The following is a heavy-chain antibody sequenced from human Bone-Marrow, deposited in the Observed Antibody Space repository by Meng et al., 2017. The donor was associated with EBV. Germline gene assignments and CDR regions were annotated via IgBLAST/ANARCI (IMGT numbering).Heavy chain of an antibody. CDR2: IYHSGST. CDR3: ARVVARSYFDY. Sequence: QLQEYVSGLVKPSQTLSLTCAVSGGSISSGGYSWSWIRQPPGKGLEWIGYIYHSGSTYYNPSLKSRVTISVDRSKNQFSLKLSSVTAADTAVYYCARVVARSYFDYWGQGTLVTVSS. CDR1: GGSISSGGYS. V-gene: IGHV4-30-2*01. J-gene: IGHJ4*02.